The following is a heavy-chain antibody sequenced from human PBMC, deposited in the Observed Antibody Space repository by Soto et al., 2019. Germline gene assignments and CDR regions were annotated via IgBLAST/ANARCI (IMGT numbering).Heavy chain of an antibody. CDR3: ARVLSITMVRGVSDY. CDR2: ISAYNGNT. Sequence: ASVKVSCKASGYTFTSYGISWGRQAPGQGLEWMGWISAYNGNTNYAQKLQGRVTMTTDTSTSTAYMELRSLRSDDTAVYYCARVLSITMVRGVSDYWGQGTLVTVSS. J-gene: IGHJ4*02. D-gene: IGHD3-10*01. CDR1: GYTFTSYG. V-gene: IGHV1-18*01.